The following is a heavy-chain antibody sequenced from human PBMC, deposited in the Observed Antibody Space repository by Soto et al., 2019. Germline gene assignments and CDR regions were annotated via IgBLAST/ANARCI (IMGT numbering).Heavy chain of an antibody. CDR2: IYHSGST. V-gene: IGHV4-4*02. CDR1: GDSMTNTNW. Sequence: PEETLSLTCAVSGDSMTNTNWWSWVRQPPGKGLEWIGEIYHSGSTNYNPSLKSRVTISIDKSKNQFSLELSSVTAADTAVYYCAKRSLRRVGFWETHWGQGTLVTV. D-gene: IGHD3-3*02. J-gene: IGHJ4*02. CDR3: AKRSLRRVGFWETH.